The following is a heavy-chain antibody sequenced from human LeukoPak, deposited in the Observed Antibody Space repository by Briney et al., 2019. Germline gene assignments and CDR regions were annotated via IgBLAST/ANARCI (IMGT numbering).Heavy chain of an antibody. CDR2: ISYDGSNK. V-gene: IGHV3-30*04. CDR1: GFTFSSYA. D-gene: IGHD3-3*01. J-gene: IGHJ6*02. Sequence: GGSLRLSCAASGFTFSSYAMHWVRQAPGKGLEWVAVISYDGSNKYYADSVKGRFTISRDNSKNTLYLQMNSLRVEDTAVYYCARDSGPAYYDFWSGYSSYYYYGMDVWGQGTTVTVSS. CDR3: ARDSGPAYYDFWSGYSSYYYYGMDV.